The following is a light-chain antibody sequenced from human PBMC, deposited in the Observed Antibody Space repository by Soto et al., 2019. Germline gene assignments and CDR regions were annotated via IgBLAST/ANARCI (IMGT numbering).Light chain of an antibody. J-gene: IGKJ1*01. CDR1: QTGNNNY. CDR2: GVY. CDR3: QHYGYSQWT. V-gene: IGKV3-20*01. Sequence: IVLTQSPGTLSLSPGERATLSCRASQTGNNNYLAWYQHKSGQAPRLLIYGVYTRASGIPDRFSGSGSGTDFTLTITRLEPEDSAVYSCQHYGYSQWTFGQGTKVEIK.